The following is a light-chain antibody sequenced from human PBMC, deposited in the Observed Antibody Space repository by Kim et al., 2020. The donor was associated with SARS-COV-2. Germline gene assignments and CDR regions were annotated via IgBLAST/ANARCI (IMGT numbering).Light chain of an antibody. J-gene: IGLJ2*01. CDR2: RDT. Sequence: GALGQTARITCGGNDIGYKNVHWYQQKPGQAPVLVIYRDTNRPSGIPERFSGSNSGNTATLTISRAQAGDEADYYCQVWDSSTVVFGGGTQLTVL. V-gene: IGLV3-9*01. CDR1: DIGYKN. CDR3: QVWDSSTVV.